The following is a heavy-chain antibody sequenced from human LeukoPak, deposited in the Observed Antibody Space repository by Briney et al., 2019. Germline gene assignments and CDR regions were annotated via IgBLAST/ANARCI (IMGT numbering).Heavy chain of an antibody. CDR1: GFSFSNFG. Sequence: PGGSLRLSCAAAGFSFSNFGMHWVRQAPGKGLEWVAVIWHDGSAEFYVDSMKGRFKISRDDSKNTLYLQMNSLKVEDTALYYCAKDDRGGWSGHFASWGQGTLVTVSS. J-gene: IGHJ4*02. CDR2: IWHDGSAE. V-gene: IGHV3-33*06. CDR3: AKDDRGGWSGHFAS. D-gene: IGHD6-19*01.